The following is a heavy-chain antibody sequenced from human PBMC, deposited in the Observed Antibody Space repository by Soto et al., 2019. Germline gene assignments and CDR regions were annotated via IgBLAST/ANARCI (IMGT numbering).Heavy chain of an antibody. Sequence: GGSLRLSCAASGFTFDDYAMHWVRQAPGKGLEWVSGISWNSGSIGYADSVKGRFTISRDNAKNSLYLQMNSLRAEDTALYYCAKADGYCSGGSCYAEYFQHWGQGTLVTVSS. CDR1: GFTFDDYA. V-gene: IGHV3-9*01. D-gene: IGHD2-15*01. J-gene: IGHJ1*01. CDR2: ISWNSGSI. CDR3: AKADGYCSGGSCYAEYFQH.